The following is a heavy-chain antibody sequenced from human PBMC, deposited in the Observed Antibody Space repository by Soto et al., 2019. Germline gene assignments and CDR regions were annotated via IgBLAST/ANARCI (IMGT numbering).Heavy chain of an antibody. J-gene: IGHJ4*02. CDR2: IRTKPNSYAT. CDR3: TRRAGAVVGVTSDPFDY. V-gene: IGHV3-73*01. Sequence: GGSLRLSCAASGFAFSGFAMYWVRQASGKGLEWVGRIRTKPNSYATAYAASVKGRFTISRDDSKNTAYLQMNSLKTEDTAVYYCTRRAGAVVGVTSDPFDYWGQGALVTVSS. D-gene: IGHD2-2*01. CDR1: GFAFSGFA.